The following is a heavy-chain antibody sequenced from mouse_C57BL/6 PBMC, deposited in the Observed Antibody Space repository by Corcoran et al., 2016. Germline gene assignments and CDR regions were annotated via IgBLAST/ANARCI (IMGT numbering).Heavy chain of an antibody. Sequence: EGQLQQSGPELVKPGASVKISCKASGYTFTDYYMTWVKQSHGTSLEWIGDINPNNGGTSYNQKFKGKATLTVDKSSSTAYMELRSLTSEDSAVYYCARWLLRNYAMDYWGQGTSVTVSS. V-gene: IGHV1-26*01. J-gene: IGHJ4*01. CDR1: GYTFTDYY. CDR2: INPNNGGT. CDR3: ARWLLRNYAMDY. D-gene: IGHD2-3*01.